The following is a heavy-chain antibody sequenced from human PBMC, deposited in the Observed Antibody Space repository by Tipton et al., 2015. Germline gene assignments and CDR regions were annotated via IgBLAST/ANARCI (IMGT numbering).Heavy chain of an antibody. J-gene: IGHJ4*02. D-gene: IGHD6-19*01. CDR3: GRDRLAVAGIDY. CDR1: GDSFRDYY. CDR2: IYSSGSS. V-gene: IGHV4-4*07. Sequence: TLSLTCTVSGDSFRDYYWAWIRQPAGKGLEWIGHIYSSGSSKYNPSLKSRATMSIDTSKNQFSLKRTSVTAADTAIYYCGRDRLAVAGIDYWGQGTLVTVSS.